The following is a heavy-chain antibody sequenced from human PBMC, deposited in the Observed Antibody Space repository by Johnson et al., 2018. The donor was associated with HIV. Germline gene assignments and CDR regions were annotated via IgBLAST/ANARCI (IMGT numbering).Heavy chain of an antibody. CDR2: ISCSGGST. J-gene: IGHJ3*02. V-gene: IGHV3-23*04. CDR3: ARGLGWDTNLAFDI. Sequence: VQLVESGGGLVQPGGSLRLSCAASGFTFSSYAMSWVRQAPGKGLEWVSAISCSGGSTYSADSVKGRFTISRDNSKNTLYLQMNSLRAEDTAVYSCARGLGWDTNLAFDIWGQGTMVTVSS. D-gene: IGHD4-11*01. CDR1: GFTFSSYA.